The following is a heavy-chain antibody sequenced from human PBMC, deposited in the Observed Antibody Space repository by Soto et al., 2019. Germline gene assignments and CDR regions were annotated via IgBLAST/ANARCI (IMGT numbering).Heavy chain of an antibody. J-gene: IGHJ4*02. CDR2: ISSSGSTI. Sequence: GGSLRLSCAASGFTFSSYEMNWVRQAPGKGLEWVSYISSSGSTIYYADSVKGRFTISRDNAKNSLYLQTNSLRAEDTAVYYCARAYPINWNYVSDYWGEGT. D-gene: IGHD1-7*01. V-gene: IGHV3-48*03. CDR3: ARAYPINWNYVSDY. CDR1: GFTFSSYE.